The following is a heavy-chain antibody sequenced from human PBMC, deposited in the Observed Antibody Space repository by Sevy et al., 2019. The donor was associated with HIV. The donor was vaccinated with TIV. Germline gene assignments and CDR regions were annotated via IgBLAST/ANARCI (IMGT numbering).Heavy chain of an antibody. J-gene: IGHJ6*02. CDR3: ARVRGNLGYGMDV. Sequence: GGSLRLSCAASGFTFSSYSMNWVRQAPGKGLEWVSYITSSGSAIYYADSVKGRFTISRDNAKNSLYLQMHSPRGEDTAVYYCARVRGNLGYGMDVWGQGTTVIVSS. V-gene: IGHV3-48*01. CDR1: GFTFSSYS. CDR2: ITSSGSAI. D-gene: IGHD3-16*01.